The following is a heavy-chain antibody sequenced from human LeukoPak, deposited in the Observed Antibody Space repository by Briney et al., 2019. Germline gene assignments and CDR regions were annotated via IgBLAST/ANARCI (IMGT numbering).Heavy chain of an antibody. D-gene: IGHD1-26*01. Sequence: PGGALRLSCAASGFIFSYYAMHWVRQAPGEGLEWVAVTSYDGSKKYYGDSVKGRFTISRDNSKNTLYLQMNSLRGEDTAVYYCARDQTGTYNVDSWGQGTLVTVSS. V-gene: IGHV3-30*04. CDR3: ARDQTGTYNVDS. CDR1: GFIFSYYA. J-gene: IGHJ4*02. CDR2: TSYDGSKK.